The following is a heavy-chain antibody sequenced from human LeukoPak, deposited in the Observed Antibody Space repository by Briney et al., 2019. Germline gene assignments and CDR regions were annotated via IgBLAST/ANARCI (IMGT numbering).Heavy chain of an antibody. D-gene: IGHD2-2*01. J-gene: IGHJ5*02. V-gene: IGHV1-8*01. CDR2: MNPNSGNT. CDR3: ARVYCSSTSCYFNWFDP. CDR1: GYTFTSYD. Sequence: ASVKVSCKASGYTFTSYDTNWVRQATGQGLEWMGWMNPNSGNTGYAQKFQGRVTMTRNTSISTAYMELSSLRSEDTAVYYCARVYCSSTSCYFNWFDPWGQGTLVTVSS.